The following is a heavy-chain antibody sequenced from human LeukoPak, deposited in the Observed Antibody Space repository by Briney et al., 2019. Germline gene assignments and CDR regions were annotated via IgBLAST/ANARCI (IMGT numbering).Heavy chain of an antibody. Sequence: ASETLSLICAVYGGSFSGYYWSWIRQPPGKGLEWIGEINHSGSTNYNPSLKSRVTISVDTSKNQFSLKLSSVTAADTAVYFCARHQVGATTWFDYWGQGTLVTVSS. D-gene: IGHD1-26*01. J-gene: IGHJ4*02. CDR1: GGSFSGYY. CDR3: ARHQVGATTWFDY. V-gene: IGHV4-34*01. CDR2: INHSGST.